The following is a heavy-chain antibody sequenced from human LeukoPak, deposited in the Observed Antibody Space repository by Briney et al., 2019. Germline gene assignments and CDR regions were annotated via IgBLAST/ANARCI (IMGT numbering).Heavy chain of an antibody. Sequence: SETLSLTCIVSGYSISSGYYWGWIRQPPGKGLEWIGNIHHSGSTYYNPSLKSRVTISVDTSKNQFSLKLSSVTAADTAVYYCARVDWLLYPAAFDIWGQGTMVTVSS. CDR2: IHHSGST. J-gene: IGHJ3*02. V-gene: IGHV4-38-2*02. CDR3: ARVDWLLYPAAFDI. D-gene: IGHD3-9*01. CDR1: GYSISSGYY.